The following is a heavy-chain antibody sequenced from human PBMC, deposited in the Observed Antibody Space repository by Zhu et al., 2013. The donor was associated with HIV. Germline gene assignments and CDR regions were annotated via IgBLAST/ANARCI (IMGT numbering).Heavy chain of an antibody. Sequence: QVQLVQSGAEVKKPGSSVKVSCKASGGTFSSYAISWVRQAPGQGLEWMGGIIPIFGTANYAQKFQGRVTITADESTSTAYMELSSLRSEDTAVYYCARDQVALGYSSGWHGGWFDPGAREPWSPSPQ. CDR2: IIPIFGTA. D-gene: IGHD6-19*01. CDR1: GGTFSSYA. V-gene: IGHV1-69*01. CDR3: ARDQVALGYSSGWHGGWFDP. J-gene: IGHJ5*02.